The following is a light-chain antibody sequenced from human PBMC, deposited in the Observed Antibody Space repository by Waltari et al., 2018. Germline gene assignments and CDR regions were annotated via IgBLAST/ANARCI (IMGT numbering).Light chain of an antibody. CDR1: SSNLGSNT. CDR2: SNN. J-gene: IGLJ2*01. CDR3: AAWDDSLNAVV. Sequence: QSVLTQPPSASGTPGPRVTISCSGSSSNLGSNTVNWYQQLPGTAPKLLIYSNNQRPSGVPDRFSGSKSGTSASLAISGLQSEDEADYYCAAWDDSLNAVVFGGGTKLTVL. V-gene: IGLV1-44*01.